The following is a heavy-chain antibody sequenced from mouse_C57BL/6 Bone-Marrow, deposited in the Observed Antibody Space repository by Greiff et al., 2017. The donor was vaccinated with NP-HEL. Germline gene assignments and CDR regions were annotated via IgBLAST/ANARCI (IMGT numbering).Heavy chain of an antibody. CDR2: IWSGGST. CDR3: AKGMRGVYYAMDY. Sequence: VQLQQSGPGLVQPSQSLSITCTVSGFSLTSYGVNWVRQPPGKGLEWLGVIWSGGSTAYNDDFIYSMSISKDNSKSQVFFKMNSLQADDTAIYYCAKGMRGVYYAMDYWGQGTSVTVSS. V-gene: IGHV2-4*01. J-gene: IGHJ4*01. CDR1: GFSLTSYG. D-gene: IGHD2-10*02.